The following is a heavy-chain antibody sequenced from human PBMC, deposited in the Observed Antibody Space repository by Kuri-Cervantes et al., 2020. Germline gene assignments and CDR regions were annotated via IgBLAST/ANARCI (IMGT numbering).Heavy chain of an antibody. CDR3: ARDGSGSYYNHLPCYFDY. D-gene: IGHD3-10*01. V-gene: IGHV3-23*01. J-gene: IGHJ4*02. CDR2: ISGSGGST. CDR1: GFTLSSYA. Sequence: LSLTCAASGFTLSSYAMGWVRQAPGKGLEWVSAISGSGGSTYYADSVKGRFTISRDNSKNTLYLQMNSLRAEDTAVYYCARDGSGSYYNHLPCYFDYWGQGTLVTVSS.